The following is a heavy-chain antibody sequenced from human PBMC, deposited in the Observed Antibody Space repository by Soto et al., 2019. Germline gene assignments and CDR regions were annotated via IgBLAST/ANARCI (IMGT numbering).Heavy chain of an antibody. J-gene: IGHJ4*02. CDR1: GYTFTSYA. Sequence: QVQLVQSGAEVKKPGASVKVSCKASGYTFTSYAMHWVRQAPGQRLEWMGWINAGNGNTKYSQKFQGRVTITRDTSASTAYMELSSMRSEDTAVYYCAIASIAVAGKYFDYWGQGTLVTVSS. CDR2: INAGNGNT. V-gene: IGHV1-3*01. D-gene: IGHD6-19*01. CDR3: AIASIAVAGKYFDY.